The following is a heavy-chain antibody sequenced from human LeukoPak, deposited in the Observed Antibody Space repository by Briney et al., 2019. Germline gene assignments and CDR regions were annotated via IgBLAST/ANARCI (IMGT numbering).Heavy chain of an antibody. V-gene: IGHV1-69*05. D-gene: IGHD1-26*01. CDR1: GGTFSSYA. CDR2: IIPIFGTA. J-gene: IGHJ3*01. CDR3: AYSIVGAASD. Sequence: SVKVSCKASGGTFSSYAITWVRQAPGQGLEWMGGIIPIFGTANYAQRFQGRVTTTTDESTSTAYMELSSLRSEDTAVYYCAYSIVGAASDWGQGTVVTVSS.